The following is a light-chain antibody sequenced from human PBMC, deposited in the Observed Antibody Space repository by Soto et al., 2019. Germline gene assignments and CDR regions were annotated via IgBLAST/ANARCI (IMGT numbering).Light chain of an antibody. CDR1: SSDVGGYNY. V-gene: IGLV2-11*01. Sequence: QSALTQPRSVSGSPAQSVTISCTGTSSDVGGYNYVSWYQQHPGKAPKLIIYDVSKRPSGVPDRFSGSKSGNTASLTISGLQAVDEADYYCCSYAGTFVLIFGGGTKLTVL. CDR3: CSYAGTFVLI. CDR2: DVS. J-gene: IGLJ2*01.